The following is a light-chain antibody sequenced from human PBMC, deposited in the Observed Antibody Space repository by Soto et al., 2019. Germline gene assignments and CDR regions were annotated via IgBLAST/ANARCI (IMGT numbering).Light chain of an antibody. J-gene: IGKJ4*01. Sequence: DIQLTQSPSFLSASVGDRVTITCRASRGISSYLAWYQQKPGRAPKLLIYAASTLQSGVPSRFSGSGSGTEFTLTIGSLQPEDFATYYCQQVIGYPRTFGGGTTMEI. CDR3: QQVIGYPRT. CDR2: AAS. CDR1: RGISSY. V-gene: IGKV1-9*01.